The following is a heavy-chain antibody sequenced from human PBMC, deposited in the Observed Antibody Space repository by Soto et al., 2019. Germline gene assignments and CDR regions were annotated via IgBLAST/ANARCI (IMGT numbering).Heavy chain of an antibody. Sequence: EVQLVESGGGLIQPGGSLRLSCAASGFTVSSNYMSWVRQAPGKGLEWVSVIYSGGSTYYADSVKGRFTISRDNSKNTLYLQMNSLRAEDTAEYYCARVDYGGNRRKVDYWGQGTLVTVSS. J-gene: IGHJ4*02. V-gene: IGHV3-53*01. CDR3: ARVDYGGNRRKVDY. CDR1: GFTVSSNY. D-gene: IGHD4-17*01. CDR2: IYSGGST.